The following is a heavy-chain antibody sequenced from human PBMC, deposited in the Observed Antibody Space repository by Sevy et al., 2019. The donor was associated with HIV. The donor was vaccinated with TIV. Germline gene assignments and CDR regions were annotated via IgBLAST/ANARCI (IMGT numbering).Heavy chain of an antibody. D-gene: IGHD3-3*01. Sequence: SETLSLTCAVSGGSISSYYWTWIRQPPGKGLEWIGYVNYRGSTNYNPSLKNRHTMSADISKNQFSLKQTPVTAADTAVNYGARDSSTGIAVHGVVTYGMDVWGQGTTVTVSS. J-gene: IGHJ6*02. V-gene: IGHV4-59*01. CDR1: GGSISSYY. CDR2: VNYRGST. CDR3: ARDSSTGIAVHGVVTYGMDV.